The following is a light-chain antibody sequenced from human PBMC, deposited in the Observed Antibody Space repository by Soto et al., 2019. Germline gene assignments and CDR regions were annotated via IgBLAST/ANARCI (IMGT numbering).Light chain of an antibody. CDR2: GAS. V-gene: IGKV3-20*01. J-gene: IGKJ1*01. CDR3: QQYGSSPRT. CDR1: QSVSSSY. Sequence: EIVLTQSPGTLSLSPGEGATLSCRASQSVSSSYLAWYQQKPGQAPRLLIYGASSRATGIPARFSGSGSGTDFTLTISRLEPEDFAVYYCQQYGSSPRTFGPGTKVEIK.